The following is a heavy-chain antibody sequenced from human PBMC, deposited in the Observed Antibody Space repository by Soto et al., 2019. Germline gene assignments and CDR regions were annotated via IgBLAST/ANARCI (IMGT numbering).Heavy chain of an antibody. Sequence: EVQLVDSGGGLVQPGRSLRLSCTGSGFTFGDYAMSWVRRAPGKGLEWVGFIRSKAYGGTTEWAASVRGRFTFSRDDSKRIAYLQMNSLKTEDTGVYWCTRGTRPYAMDVWGQGTTVTVSS. CDR2: IRSKAYGGTT. D-gene: IGHD6-6*01. V-gene: IGHV3-49*04. J-gene: IGHJ6*02. CDR3: TRGTRPYAMDV. CDR1: GFTFGDYA.